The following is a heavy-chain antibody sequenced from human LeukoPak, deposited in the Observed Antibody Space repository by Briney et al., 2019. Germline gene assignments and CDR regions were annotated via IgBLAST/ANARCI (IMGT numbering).Heavy chain of an antibody. CDR3: AKGPYGHYYDSSGYYFDY. Sequence: PGGSLRLSCAASGFTFSSYAMSWVRQAPGKGLEWASAISGSGGSTYYADSVKGRFTISRDNSKNTLYLQMNSLRAEDTAVYYCAKGPYGHYYDSSGYYFDYWGQGTLVTVSS. J-gene: IGHJ4*02. CDR1: GFTFSSYA. CDR2: ISGSGGST. V-gene: IGHV3-23*01. D-gene: IGHD3-22*01.